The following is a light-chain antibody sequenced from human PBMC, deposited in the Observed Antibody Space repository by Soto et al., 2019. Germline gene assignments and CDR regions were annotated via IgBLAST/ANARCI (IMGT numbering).Light chain of an antibody. J-gene: IGKJ1*01. CDR3: QQTYSTPET. Sequence: DIQMTQSPSSLSASVGDRVTITCRASQSISSYLNWYQQKPGKAPKLLIYAASSLQGGVPSRFSGSGSGTDFTLTISSRQPEDFATYYCQQTYSTPETFGQGTKVEI. CDR1: QSISSY. V-gene: IGKV1-39*01. CDR2: AAS.